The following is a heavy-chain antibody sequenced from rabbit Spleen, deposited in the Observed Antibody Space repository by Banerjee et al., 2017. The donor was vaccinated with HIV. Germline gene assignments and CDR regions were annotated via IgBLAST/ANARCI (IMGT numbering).Heavy chain of an antibody. D-gene: IGHD4-2*01. Sequence: QEQLVESGGGLVQPEGSLTLTCTASGFSFSSSYYMCWVRQAPGKGLEWIGCIYTGSGKTYYASWAKGRFTITRSTSLNTVTLQLNSLTAADTATYFCARTAANNKYVPDYFNLWGQGTLVTVS. V-gene: IGHV1S47*01. CDR2: IYTGSGKT. J-gene: IGHJ4*01. CDR1: GFSFSSSYY. CDR3: ARTAANNKYVPDYFNL.